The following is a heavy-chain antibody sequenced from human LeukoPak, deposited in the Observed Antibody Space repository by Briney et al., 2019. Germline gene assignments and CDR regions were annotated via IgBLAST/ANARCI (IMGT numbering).Heavy chain of an antibody. CDR1: GGSISSYY. CDR3: ARMAYSRAVARGWFDP. Sequence: SETLSLTCTVSGGSISSYYWSWIRQPPGKGLEWIGYIYYSGSTNYNPSLESRVTISVDTSKNQFSLKLSSVSAADTAVYYCARMAYSRAVARGWFDPWGQGTLVTVSS. V-gene: IGHV4-59*01. J-gene: IGHJ5*02. D-gene: IGHD6-13*01. CDR2: IYYSGST.